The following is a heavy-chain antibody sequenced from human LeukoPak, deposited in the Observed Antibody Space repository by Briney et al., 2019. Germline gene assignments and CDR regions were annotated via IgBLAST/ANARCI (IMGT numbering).Heavy chain of an antibody. Sequence: GGPLRLSCAASGFTFSTYEMSWVRQAPGKGLEWVSYISSSGSTIFYADSVMGRFTISRDNTKNSLYLQMNSLRAEDTAVYYCARDLQIVATTVFDYWGQGTLVTVSS. CDR1: GFTFSTYE. J-gene: IGHJ4*02. V-gene: IGHV3-48*03. D-gene: IGHD5-12*01. CDR3: ARDLQIVATTVFDY. CDR2: ISSSGSTI.